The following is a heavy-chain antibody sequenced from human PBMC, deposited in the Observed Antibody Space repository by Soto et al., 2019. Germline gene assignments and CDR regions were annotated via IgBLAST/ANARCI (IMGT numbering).Heavy chain of an antibody. CDR1: GGSISSSSYY. D-gene: IGHD3-10*01. J-gene: IGHJ1*01. CDR2: IYYSGST. Sequence: QLQLQESGPGLVKPSETLSLTCTVSGGSISSSSYYWGWIRQPPGKGLEWIGIIYYSGSTYYNPSIKSRITPSVDASKNQFTLMLSYVTAADTGVYSCATVCLGESQQWGQGTLVTVSS. V-gene: IGHV4-39*01. CDR3: ATVCLGESQQ.